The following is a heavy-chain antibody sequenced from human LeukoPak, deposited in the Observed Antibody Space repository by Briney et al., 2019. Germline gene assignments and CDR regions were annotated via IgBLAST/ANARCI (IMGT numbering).Heavy chain of an antibody. CDR2: INMNTGNP. CDR3: ARDRSIVHFDF. D-gene: IGHD3-16*02. CDR1: GYTFTSHS. J-gene: IGHJ4*02. V-gene: IGHV7-4-1*02. Sequence: GASVKVSCKASGYTFTSHSINWVRQAPGQGLGWMGWINMNTGNPTYAQGFAGRFVFSLDTSASTAYMQIISLRAEDTAVYYCARDRSIVHFDFWGQGTLVTVSS.